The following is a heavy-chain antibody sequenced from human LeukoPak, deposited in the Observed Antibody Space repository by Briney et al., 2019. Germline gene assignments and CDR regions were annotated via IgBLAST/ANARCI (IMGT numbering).Heavy chain of an antibody. J-gene: IGHJ1*01. CDR3: AKSPSSYFQH. Sequence: PGGSLRLSCAASGFTFDDYAMHWVRQAPGKGLEWVSGISWNSGSIGYADSVKGRFTISRDNAKNSLYLQMNSLRAEDTALYYCAKSPSSYFQHWGQGTLVTVSS. CDR1: GFTFDDYA. CDR2: ISWNSGSI. V-gene: IGHV3-9*01.